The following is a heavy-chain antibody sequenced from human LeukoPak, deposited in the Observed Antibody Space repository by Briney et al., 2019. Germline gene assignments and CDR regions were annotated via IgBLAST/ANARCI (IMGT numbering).Heavy chain of an antibody. Sequence: GGSLRLSCAASGFTFSSYGMHWVRQAPGKGLEWVAFIRYDGSNKYYADSVKGRFTISRDNSKNTLYLQMNSLRAEDTAVYYCAKDQDIVVVIATPDFDCWGQGTLVTVSS. CDR2: IRYDGSNK. CDR1: GFTFSSYG. J-gene: IGHJ4*02. V-gene: IGHV3-30*02. CDR3: AKDQDIVVVIATPDFDC. D-gene: IGHD2-21*01.